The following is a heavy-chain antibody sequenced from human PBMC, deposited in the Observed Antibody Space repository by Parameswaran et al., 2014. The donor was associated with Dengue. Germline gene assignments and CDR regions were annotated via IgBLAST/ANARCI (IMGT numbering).Heavy chain of an antibody. CDR2: IKSKTDGGTT. CDR3: TTKTYYDFWSGYSPYYYYGMDV. Sequence: VRQAPGKGLEWVGRIKSKTDGGTTDYAAPVKGRFTISRDDSKNTLYLQMNSLKTEDTAVYYCTTKTYYDFWSGYSPYYYYGMDVWGQGTTVTVSS. V-gene: IGHV3-15*07. D-gene: IGHD3-3*01. J-gene: IGHJ6*02.